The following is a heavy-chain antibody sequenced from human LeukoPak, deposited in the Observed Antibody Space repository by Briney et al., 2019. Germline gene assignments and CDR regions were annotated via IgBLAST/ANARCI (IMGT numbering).Heavy chain of an antibody. V-gene: IGHV1-18*01. CDR3: AREDIVVVPAANDAFDI. CDR2: ISAYNGNT. CDR1: GYTFTSYG. Sequence: GASVKVSCKASGYTFTSYGISWVRQAPGQGLEWMGWISAYNGNTNYAQKLQGRVTMTTDTSTSTAYMELRSLRSDDTAVYYCAREDIVVVPAANDAFDIWGQGTMVTVSS. D-gene: IGHD2-2*01. J-gene: IGHJ3*02.